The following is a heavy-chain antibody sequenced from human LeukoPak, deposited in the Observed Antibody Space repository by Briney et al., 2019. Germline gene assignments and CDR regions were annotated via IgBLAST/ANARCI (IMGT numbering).Heavy chain of an antibody. D-gene: IGHD5-18*01. CDR2: INHSGST. V-gene: IGHV4-39*07. Sequence: PSETLSLTCTVSGGSISSSSYYWGWIRQRPGKGLEWIGEINHSGSTNYNPSLKSRVTISVDTSKNQFSLKLSSVTAADTAVYYCARGEGRGSRGYSYGFNFKRFDPWGQGTLVTVSS. J-gene: IGHJ5*02. CDR1: GGSISSSSYY. CDR3: ARGEGRGSRGYSYGFNFKRFDP.